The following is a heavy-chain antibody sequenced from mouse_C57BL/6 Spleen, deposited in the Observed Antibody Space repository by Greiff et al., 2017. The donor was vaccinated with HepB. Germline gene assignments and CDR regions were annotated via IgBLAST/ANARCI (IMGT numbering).Heavy chain of an antibody. D-gene: IGHD2-3*01. Sequence: EVKLVESEGGLVQPGSSMKLSCTASGFTFSDYYMAWVRQVPEKGLEWVANINYDGSSTYYLDSLNSRFIISRDNAKNILDLQMSSLKSEDTATYYCARVGDGYYDYAMDYWGQGTSVTVSS. CDR1: GFTFSDYY. CDR3: ARVGDGYYDYAMDY. V-gene: IGHV5-16*01. J-gene: IGHJ4*01. CDR2: INYDGSST.